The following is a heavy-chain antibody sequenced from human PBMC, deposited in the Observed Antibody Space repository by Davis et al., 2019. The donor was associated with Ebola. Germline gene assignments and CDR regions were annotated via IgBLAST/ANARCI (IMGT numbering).Heavy chain of an antibody. J-gene: IGHJ4*02. CDR2: IHYTGST. CDR1: GVSISRHY. D-gene: IGHD3-16*01. Sequence: PSETLSLTCTVSGVSISRHYWSWIRQPPGKRLEWIGSIHYTGSTNYNSSLYSRVTISIDTSKNQLSLRLNSVTAADTAMYFCAERGGSVWGQGTLVTVSS. V-gene: IGHV4-59*11. CDR3: AERGGSV.